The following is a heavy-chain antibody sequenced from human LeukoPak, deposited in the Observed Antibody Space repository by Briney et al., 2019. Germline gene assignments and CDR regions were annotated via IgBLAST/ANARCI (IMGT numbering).Heavy chain of an antibody. CDR1: GFTFSSYG. J-gene: IGHJ4*02. Sequence: GGSLRLSCAASGFTFSSYGMHWVRQAPGKGLEWVAVISYDGSNKYYADSVKGRFTISRDNSKNTLYLQMNSLRAEDTAVYYCAKDHYGGTMGGFDYWGQGTLVTVSS. CDR3: AKDHYGGTMGGFDY. V-gene: IGHV3-30*18. D-gene: IGHD4-23*01. CDR2: ISYDGSNK.